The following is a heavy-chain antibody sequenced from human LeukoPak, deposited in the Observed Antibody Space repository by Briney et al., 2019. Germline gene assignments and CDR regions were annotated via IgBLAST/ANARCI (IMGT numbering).Heavy chain of an antibody. J-gene: IGHJ4*02. D-gene: IGHD3-16*02. V-gene: IGHV4-59*08. CDR3: ASVRGLGVITPYLDY. CDR2: ISYTGST. CDR1: GGSINSDH. Sequence: SETLSLTCTVSGGSINSDHWSWIRQPPGKGLEWIGCISYTGSTHYNPSLKSRVTILVDTSMNHFSLKLSSVTAADTAVYYCASVRGLGVITPYLDYWGQGTLVTVSS.